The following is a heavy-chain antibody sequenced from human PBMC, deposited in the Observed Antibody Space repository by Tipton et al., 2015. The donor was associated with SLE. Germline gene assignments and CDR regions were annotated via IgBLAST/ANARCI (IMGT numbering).Heavy chain of an antibody. CDR3: AKDAAGAPVADVFDI. CDR2: ISWNSGSI. CDR1: GFTFDDYA. D-gene: IGHD4-23*01. Sequence: SLRLSCAASGFTFDDYAMHWVRQAPGKGLEWVSGISWNSGSIGYADPVKGRFTISRDNAKNSLYLQMNSLRAEDTALYYCAKDAAGAPVADVFDIRAQGTTFPVSS. J-gene: IGHJ3*02. V-gene: IGHV3-9*01.